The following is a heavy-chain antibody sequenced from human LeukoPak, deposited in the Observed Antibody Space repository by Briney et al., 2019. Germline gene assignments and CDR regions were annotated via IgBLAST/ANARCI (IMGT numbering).Heavy chain of an antibody. D-gene: IGHD2-2*01. Sequence: ASVKVSCKASGYTFTSYYMHWVRQAPGQGLEWMGIIKPSGGSTSYAQKFQGRVTMTRGTSTSTVYMELSSLRSEDTAVYYCARGLWYCSSTSCYAPDAFDIWGQGTMATVSS. CDR1: GYTFTSYY. CDR3: ARGLWYCSSTSCYAPDAFDI. J-gene: IGHJ3*02. V-gene: IGHV1-46*01. CDR2: IKPSGGST.